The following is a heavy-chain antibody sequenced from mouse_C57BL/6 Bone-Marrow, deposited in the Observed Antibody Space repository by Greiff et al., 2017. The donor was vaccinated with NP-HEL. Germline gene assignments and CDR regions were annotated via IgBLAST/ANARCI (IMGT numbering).Heavy chain of an antibody. CDR1: GYTFTDYN. J-gene: IGHJ4*01. Sequence: EVKLQESGPELVKPGASVKIPCKASGYTFTDYNMDWVKQSHGKSLEWIGDINPNNGGTIYNQKFKGKATLTVDKSSSTAYMELRSLTSEDTAVYYCARRRGNYVYYAMDYWGQGTSVTVSS. CDR3: ARRRGNYVYYAMDY. D-gene: IGHD2-1*01. CDR2: INPNNGGT. V-gene: IGHV1-18*01.